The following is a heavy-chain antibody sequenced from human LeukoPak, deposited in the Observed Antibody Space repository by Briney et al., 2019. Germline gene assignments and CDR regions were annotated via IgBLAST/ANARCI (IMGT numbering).Heavy chain of an antibody. CDR1: GGSISSSY. Sequence: SETLSLTCTVSGGSISSSYWSWFRQPPGKGLEWIAYTYYNGRANYNPSLKSRVTISVDTSKNQFSLKLSSVTAADTAVYYCAVTGYSSSHDYWGQGTLVTVSS. V-gene: IGHV4-59*01. CDR3: AVTGYSSSHDY. D-gene: IGHD6-13*01. J-gene: IGHJ4*02. CDR2: TYYNGRA.